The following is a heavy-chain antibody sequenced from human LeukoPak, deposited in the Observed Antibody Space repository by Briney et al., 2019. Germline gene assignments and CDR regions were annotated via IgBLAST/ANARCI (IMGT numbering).Heavy chain of an antibody. V-gene: IGHV3-74*01. D-gene: IGHD3-10*01. CDR2: INSDGSST. CDR1: GFTFSSYW. J-gene: IGHJ4*02. Sequence: GGSLRLSCAASGFTFSSYWMHWVRHAPGKGLVWVSRINSDGSSTTYADSVKGRFTISRDNARNTLYLQMNSLRAEDTAVYYCARAHPVRGQDWGQGTLVTVSS. CDR3: ARAHPVRGQD.